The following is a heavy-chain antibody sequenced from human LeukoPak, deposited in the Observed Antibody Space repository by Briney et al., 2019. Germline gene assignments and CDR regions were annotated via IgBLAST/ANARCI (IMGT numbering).Heavy chain of an antibody. D-gene: IGHD1-26*01. CDR3: ARDRGVGYPDY. J-gene: IGHJ4*02. Sequence: SETLSLTCTVSTFSIGTNYYWGWIRQPPGKGLEWIASTSHSGRTFYKTPLQSRVTISVDTSKNQFSLKLSSVTAADTAVYYCARDRGVGYPDYWGQGALVTVSS. CDR2: TSHSGRT. V-gene: IGHV4-38-2*02. CDR1: TFSIGTNYY.